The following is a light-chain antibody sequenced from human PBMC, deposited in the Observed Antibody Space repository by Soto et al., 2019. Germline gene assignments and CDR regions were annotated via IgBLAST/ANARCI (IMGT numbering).Light chain of an antibody. J-gene: IGKJ1*01. V-gene: IGKV1-5*03. Sequence: DIQMTQTPSTLSASVGDRVTMTCLASQSISSWLSWYQQKPGKAPKLLIYKASSLESGVPSRFSGSGSGTEFTLTISSLQPDDFATYYCQQYNSYSRTFGQGTMA. CDR3: QQYNSYSRT. CDR2: KAS. CDR1: QSISSW.